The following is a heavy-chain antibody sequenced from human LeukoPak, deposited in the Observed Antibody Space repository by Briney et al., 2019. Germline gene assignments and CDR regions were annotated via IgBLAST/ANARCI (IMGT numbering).Heavy chain of an antibody. Sequence: GGSLRLSCAASGFTLSTYWMSWVRQAPGKGLEWVAVISKDGSDKYYPGSVRGRFTISRDNSKNTIYLQMDSLRAEDTAIYYCARDYWWNYDYWGQGTLVTVSS. V-gene: IGHV3-30-3*01. CDR2: ISKDGSDK. CDR3: ARDYWWNYDY. D-gene: IGHD1-7*01. CDR1: GFTLSTYW. J-gene: IGHJ4*02.